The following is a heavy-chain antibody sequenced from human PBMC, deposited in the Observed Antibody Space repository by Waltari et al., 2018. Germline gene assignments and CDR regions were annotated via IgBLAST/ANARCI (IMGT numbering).Heavy chain of an antibody. CDR3: ARIAARLGAFDY. CDR2: IYHSGST. V-gene: IGHV4-38-2*01. CDR1: GYSISSGYY. Sequence: QEQLQESGPGLVKPSETLSLTCAVSGYSISSGYYWGWIRQPPGKGLEWIGSIYHSGSTYYNPSLKSRVTISVDTSKNQFSLKLSSVTAADTAVYYCARIAARLGAFDYWGQGTLVTVSS. J-gene: IGHJ4*02. D-gene: IGHD6-6*01.